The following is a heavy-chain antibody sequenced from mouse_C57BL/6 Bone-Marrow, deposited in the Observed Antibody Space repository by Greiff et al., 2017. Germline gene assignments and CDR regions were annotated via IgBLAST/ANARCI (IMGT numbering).Heavy chain of an antibody. Sequence: VQLKESGGDLVKPGGSLKLSCAASGFTFSSYGMSWVRQTPDKRLEWVATISSGGSYTYYPDSVKGRFTISRDNAKKTLYLQMSSLKSEDTALYYCARQKLLSSSSYGYWYFDVWGTGTTVTVSS. CDR1: GFTFSSYG. D-gene: IGHD1-1*01. J-gene: IGHJ1*03. V-gene: IGHV5-6*01. CDR2: ISSGGSYT. CDR3: ARQKLLSSSSYGYWYFDV.